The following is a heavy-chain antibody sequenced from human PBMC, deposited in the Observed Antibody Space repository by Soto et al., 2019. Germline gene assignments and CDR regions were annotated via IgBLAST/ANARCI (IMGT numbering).Heavy chain of an antibody. D-gene: IGHD6-13*01. CDR1: GFTFSSYA. CDR2: ISASGSST. V-gene: IGHV3-23*01. Sequence: GGSLRLSCAASGFTFSSYAMSWVRQAPGKGLEWVSAISASGSSTYYTDSMKGRFTISRDNSKNTLYLQMNGLRDEDTAVYYCAKAPPSSSWYDYWGQGTLVTVSS. J-gene: IGHJ4*02. CDR3: AKAPPSSSWYDY.